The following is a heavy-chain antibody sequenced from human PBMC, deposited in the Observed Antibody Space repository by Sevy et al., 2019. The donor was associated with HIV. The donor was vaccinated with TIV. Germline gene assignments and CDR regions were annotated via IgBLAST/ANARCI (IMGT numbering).Heavy chain of an antibody. D-gene: IGHD3-3*01. V-gene: IGHV3-74*01. CDR3: AREGVDFWSGPVDFDYGMDV. CDR2: INTHGTNT. J-gene: IGHJ6*02. CDR1: GFTFSRYW. Sequence: GGSLRLSCAASGFTFSRYWMHWVRHAPGKGLVWVSRINTHGTNTIYADYVKGRFTIFRDNAKNTVSLQMNSLRADDTGVYYCAREGVDFWSGPVDFDYGMDVWGQGTTVTVSS.